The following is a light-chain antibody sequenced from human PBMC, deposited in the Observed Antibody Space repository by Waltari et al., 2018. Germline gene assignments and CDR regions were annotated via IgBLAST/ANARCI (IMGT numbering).Light chain of an antibody. CDR3: QHYVRLPAT. CDR2: GAS. Sequence: EIVLTQSPGILSLSPGERATLSCRASQSVGRTLAWYQQKPGQAPRLLMYGASSRATGTPDRFSGSGSGTDFSLTISRLEPEDFAVYYCQHYVRLPATFGQGTKVEIK. V-gene: IGKV3-20*01. J-gene: IGKJ1*01. CDR1: QSVGRT.